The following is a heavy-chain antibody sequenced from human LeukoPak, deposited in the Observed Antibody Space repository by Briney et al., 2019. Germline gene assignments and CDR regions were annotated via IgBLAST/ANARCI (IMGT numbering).Heavy chain of an antibody. J-gene: IGHJ4*02. CDR2: IYYNGST. D-gene: IGHD4-11*01. CDR3: ARRVTTRYGSWFDY. V-gene: IGHV4-59*01. Sequence: PSETLSLTCTVSSGYISNNYWNWIRQPPGKGLEWLGYIYYNGSTDYNPSLRSRVTISVDTSKNQFSLKLRSVTAADTAVYHCARRVTTRYGSWFDYWGQGTLVTVSS. CDR1: SGYISNNY.